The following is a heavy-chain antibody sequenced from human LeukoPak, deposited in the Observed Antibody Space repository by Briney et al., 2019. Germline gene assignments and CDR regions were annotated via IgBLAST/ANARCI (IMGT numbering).Heavy chain of an antibody. CDR3: AKDSEATITPLSAFDI. CDR1: GFTFSGFA. D-gene: IGHD4-23*01. V-gene: IGHV3-23*01. J-gene: IGHJ3*02. Sequence: GGSLRLSCAASGFTFSGFAMSWVRRTPGKGLEWVSGISGSGDNTLYADSVKGRFTISRENSNNTLYLQMNSLRADDTAMYYCAKDSEATITPLSAFDIWGQGTMVTVSS. CDR2: ISGSGDNT.